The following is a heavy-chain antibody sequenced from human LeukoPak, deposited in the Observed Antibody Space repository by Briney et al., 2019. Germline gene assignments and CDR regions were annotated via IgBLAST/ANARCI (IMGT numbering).Heavy chain of an antibody. D-gene: IGHD6-13*01. J-gene: IGHJ6*02. CDR2: IYTSGST. V-gene: IGHV4-4*07. Sequence: SETLSLTCTVSGGSISSYYWSWIRQPAGKGLEWIGRIYTSGSTNYNLSLKSRVTMSVDTSKNQFSLKLSSVTAADTAVYYCARDQGRGDSSSWYSIYGMDVWGQGTTVTVSS. CDR3: ARDQGRGDSSSWYSIYGMDV. CDR1: GGSISSYY.